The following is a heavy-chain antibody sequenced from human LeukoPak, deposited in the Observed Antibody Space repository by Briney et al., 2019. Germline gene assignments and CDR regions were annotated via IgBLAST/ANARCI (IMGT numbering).Heavy chain of an antibody. CDR2: ISAYNGNT. V-gene: IGHV1-18*01. J-gene: IGHJ4*02. D-gene: IGHD3-22*01. CDR1: GYTFTSYG. CDR3: ARRSDDYDSSAYYH. Sequence: ASVKVSCKASGYTFTSYGISWVRQAPGQGLEWMGWISAYNGNTNYAQKLQGRVTMTTDTSTSTAYMELSSLRSEDTAVYYCARRSDDYDSSAYYHWGQGTLVTVSS.